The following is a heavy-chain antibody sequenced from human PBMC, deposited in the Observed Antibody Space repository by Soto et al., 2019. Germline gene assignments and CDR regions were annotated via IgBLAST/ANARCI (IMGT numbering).Heavy chain of an antibody. CDR3: ARDNGYYDSSGYYRKSDYYYYYGMDV. D-gene: IGHD3-22*01. CDR1: GFTFSSYA. CDR2: ISYDGSNK. Sequence: QVQLVESGGGVVQPGRSLRLSCAASGFTFSSYAMHWVRQAPGKGLEWVAVISYDGSNKYYADSVKGRFTISRDNSKNTLYLQMNSLRAEDTAVYYCARDNGYYDSSGYYRKSDYYYYYGMDV. V-gene: IGHV3-30-3*01. J-gene: IGHJ6*01.